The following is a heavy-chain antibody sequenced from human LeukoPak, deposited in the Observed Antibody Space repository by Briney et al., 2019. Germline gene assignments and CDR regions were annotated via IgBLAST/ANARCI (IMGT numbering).Heavy chain of an antibody. D-gene: IGHD3-22*01. CDR3: ARAAYYYDSPFDY. V-gene: IGHV4-34*01. J-gene: IGHJ4*02. Sequence: SETLSLTCAVYGGSFSGYYWSWIRQPPGKGLEWIGEINHSGSTNYNPSLKSRVTISVDTSKNRFSLKLSSVTAADTAVYYCARAAYYYDSPFDYWGQGTLVTVSS. CDR1: GGSFSGYY. CDR2: INHSGST.